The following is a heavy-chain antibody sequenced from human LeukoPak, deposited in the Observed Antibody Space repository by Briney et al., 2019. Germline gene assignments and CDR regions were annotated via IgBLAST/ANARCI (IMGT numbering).Heavy chain of an antibody. CDR2: ISGSGGDT. Sequence: GESLKISCAASGFTFSSYAMSWVRQAPGKGLEWVSAISGSGGDTYYADSVKGRFTISRDNSKNTLFLQMNSLRAEDTAVYYCAKYDSFDHYYDSSGRFDCWGQGTLVTVSS. CDR3: AKYDSFDHYYDSSGRFDC. J-gene: IGHJ4*02. D-gene: IGHD3-22*01. CDR1: GFTFSSYA. V-gene: IGHV3-23*01.